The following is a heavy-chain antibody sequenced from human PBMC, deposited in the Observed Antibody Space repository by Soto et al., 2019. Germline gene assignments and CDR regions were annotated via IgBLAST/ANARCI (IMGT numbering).Heavy chain of an antibody. D-gene: IGHD6-13*01. CDR2: IIPIFGTA. V-gene: IGHV1-69*01. CDR3: AAGASSSWTYAEYFQH. Sequence: QVQLVQCGAEVKKPGSSVKVSCKASGGTFSSYAISWVRQAPGQGLEWMGGIIPIFGTANYAQKFQGRVTITADESTSTAYMELSSLRSEDTAVYYCAAGASSSWTYAEYFQHWAQGTLVIVSS. CDR1: GGTFSSYA. J-gene: IGHJ1*01.